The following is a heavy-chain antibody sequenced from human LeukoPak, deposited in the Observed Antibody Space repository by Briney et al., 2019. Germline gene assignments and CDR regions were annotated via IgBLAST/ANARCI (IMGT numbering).Heavy chain of an antibody. Sequence: GGSLRLSCAASGFTFSSYEMNWVRQAPEKGLEWVSYISSSGSTIYYADSVKGRFTISRDNAKNSLYLQMNSLRAEDTAVYYCARSGYSSGWSNYYYYGMDVWGQGTTVTVSS. CDR2: ISSSGSTI. V-gene: IGHV3-48*03. D-gene: IGHD6-19*01. CDR1: GFTFSSYE. CDR3: ARSGYSSGWSNYYYYGMDV. J-gene: IGHJ6*02.